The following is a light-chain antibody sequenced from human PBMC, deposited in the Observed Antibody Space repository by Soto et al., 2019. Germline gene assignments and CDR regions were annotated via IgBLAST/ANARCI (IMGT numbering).Light chain of an antibody. V-gene: IGLV1-40*01. CDR1: SSNIGAGYD. J-gene: IGLJ2*01. CDR3: QSYDSSLSGSLV. CDR2: GNS. Sequence: QSVLTQPPSVSGAPGLRVTISCTGSSSNIGAGYDVHWYQHLPGTAPKLLIYGNSVRPSGVPDRFSASRFGTSASLAITGLQAEDEAHYYCQSYDSSLSGSLVFGGGTKVTVL.